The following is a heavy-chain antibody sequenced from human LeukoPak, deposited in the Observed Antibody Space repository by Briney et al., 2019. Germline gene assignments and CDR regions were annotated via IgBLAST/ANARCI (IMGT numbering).Heavy chain of an antibody. Sequence: GGSLRLSCAASGFTFSGSAIHWVRQASGKGLEWVGRIRTKANRYATAYGASVKGRFTISRDDSKNTAYLQMYSLKTEDTAIYYCTKSAYYFSFDYWGQGTLVTVSS. V-gene: IGHV3-73*01. CDR3: TKSAYYFSFDY. CDR2: IRTKANRYAT. CDR1: GFTFSGSA. J-gene: IGHJ4*02. D-gene: IGHD3-22*01.